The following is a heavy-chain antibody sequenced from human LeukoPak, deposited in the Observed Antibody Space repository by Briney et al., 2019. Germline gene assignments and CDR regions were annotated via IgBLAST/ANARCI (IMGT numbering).Heavy chain of an antibody. CDR2: ISGSGGST. CDR3: AKDATFGGVMAMYYFDY. CDR1: GFTFSSYG. J-gene: IGHJ4*02. D-gene: IGHD3-16*01. Sequence: GGSLRLSCAASGFTFSSYGMSWVRQAPGKGLEWVSGISGSGGSTNYADSVKGRFTISRDNSKNTLYLQMNSLRAEDTAVYYCAKDATFGGVMAMYYFDYWGQRTLVTVSS. V-gene: IGHV3-23*01.